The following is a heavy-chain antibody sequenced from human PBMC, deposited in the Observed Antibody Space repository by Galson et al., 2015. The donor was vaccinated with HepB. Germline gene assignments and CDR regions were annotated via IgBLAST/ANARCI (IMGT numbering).Heavy chain of an antibody. CDR2: ISWNSGSI. CDR1: GFTFDDYA. D-gene: IGHD1-1*01. V-gene: IGHV3-9*01. Sequence: SLRLSCAASGFTFDDYAMHWVRQAPGKGLEWVSGISWNSGSIGYEDSVKGRFTISRDNAKNSLYLQMNSLRAEDTALHYCAKDMGTGAGTPTLFDYWGQGTLVTVSS. CDR3: AKDMGTGAGTPTLFDY. J-gene: IGHJ4*02.